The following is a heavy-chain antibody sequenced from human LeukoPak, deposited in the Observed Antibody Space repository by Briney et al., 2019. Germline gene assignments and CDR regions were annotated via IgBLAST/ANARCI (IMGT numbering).Heavy chain of an antibody. CDR3: AKEGGYSGHDLTYYFDY. Sequence: GGSLRLSCAASGFTFSSYAMSWVRQAPGKGLEWVSAISGSGGSTYYADSVKGRFTISRDTSKNTLYLQMNSLRAEDTAVYYCAKEGGYSGHDLTYYFDYWGQGTLVTVSS. D-gene: IGHD5-12*01. CDR1: GFTFSSYA. J-gene: IGHJ4*02. V-gene: IGHV3-23*01. CDR2: ISGSGGST.